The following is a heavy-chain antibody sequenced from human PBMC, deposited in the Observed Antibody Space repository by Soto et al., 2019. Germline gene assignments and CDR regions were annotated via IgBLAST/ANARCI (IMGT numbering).Heavy chain of an antibody. Sequence: GASAELSWKACGYTFTSYYMHWLRHATRQGLEWMGIINPSGGSTSYAQKFRGRVTMTRDTSTSTVYMELSSLRSEDTAVYYCARVLSVRGYNWNYVPYAFDYWGQGTLVTVSS. CDR2: INPSGGST. CDR3: ARVLSVRGYNWNYVPYAFDY. D-gene: IGHD1-7*01. J-gene: IGHJ4*02. CDR1: GYTFTSYY. V-gene: IGHV1-46*03.